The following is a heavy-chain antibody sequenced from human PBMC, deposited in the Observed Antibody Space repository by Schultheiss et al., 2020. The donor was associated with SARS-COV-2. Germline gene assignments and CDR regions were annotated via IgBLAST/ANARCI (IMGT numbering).Heavy chain of an antibody. CDR3: AREGYNSSFYGMDV. J-gene: IGHJ6*02. D-gene: IGHD6-13*01. CDR2: ISSSGSTI. CDR1: GFTFSSYG. V-gene: IGHV3-48*03. Sequence: GGSLRLSCAASGFTFSSYGMNWVRQAPGKGLEWVSYISSSGSTIYYADSVKGRFTISRDNAKNSLYLQMNSLRAEDTAVYYCAREGYNSSFYGMDVWGQGTTVTVSS.